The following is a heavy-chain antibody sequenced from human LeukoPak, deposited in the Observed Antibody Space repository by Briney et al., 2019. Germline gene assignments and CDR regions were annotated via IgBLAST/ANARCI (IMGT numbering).Heavy chain of an antibody. Sequence: ASVKVSCKASGYTSTNYGISWVRQAPGQGLEWMGWINTYNGNTNYAQKLRGRVTMTTDTSTSTAYMELRSLRSDDTAVYYCARVFGDSPADALVIWGHGTLVTVSS. CDR3: ARVFGDSPADALVI. CDR1: GYTSTNYG. V-gene: IGHV1-18*01. J-gene: IGHJ3*02. CDR2: INTYNGNT. D-gene: IGHD4-17*01.